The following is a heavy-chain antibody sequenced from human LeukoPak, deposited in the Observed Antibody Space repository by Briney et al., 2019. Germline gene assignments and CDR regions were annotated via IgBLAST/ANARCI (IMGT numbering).Heavy chain of an antibody. Sequence: GGSLRLSCAASGFTFHDYSIHWVRQGPGGGLEWVLDITWNSDVITYTDSVKGRFTISRDNAKNSLYMEMNSLRIEDRAVYYWAKDKARRYGGDDWDLDYWGQGTLVTVSS. CDR2: ITWNSDVI. CDR3: AKDKARRYGGDDWDLDY. V-gene: IGHV3-9*01. D-gene: IGHD5-12*01. CDR1: GFTFHDYS. J-gene: IGHJ4*02.